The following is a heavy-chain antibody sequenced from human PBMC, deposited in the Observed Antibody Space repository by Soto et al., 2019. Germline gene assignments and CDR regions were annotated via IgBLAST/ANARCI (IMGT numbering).Heavy chain of an antibody. D-gene: IGHD3-10*01. CDR1: GFTFSSYG. J-gene: IGHJ6*02. Sequence: GGSLRLSCAASGFTFSSYGMHWVRQAPGKGLEWVAVIWYDGSNKYYADSVKGRFTISRDNSKNTLYLQMNSLRAEDTAVYYCARAIGLDGSGSYVGSSYGMDVWGQGTTVTVSS. CDR3: ARAIGLDGSGSYVGSSYGMDV. V-gene: IGHV3-33*01. CDR2: IWYDGSNK.